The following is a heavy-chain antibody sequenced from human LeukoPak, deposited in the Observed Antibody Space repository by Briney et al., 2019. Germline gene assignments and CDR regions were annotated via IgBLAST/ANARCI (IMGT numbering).Heavy chain of an antibody. CDR2: IYTSGST. V-gene: IGHV4-4*07. CDR3: ARDLQQWLSESQRNDYMDV. J-gene: IGHJ6*03. Sequence: PSETLSLTCTVCGGSISSYYLSWIRQPAGKGLEWIGRIYTSGSTNYNPSLKSRVTMSVDTSKNQFSLKLSSVTAADTAVYYCARDLQQWLSESQRNDYMDVWGKGTTVTVSS. CDR1: GGSISSYY. D-gene: IGHD6-19*01.